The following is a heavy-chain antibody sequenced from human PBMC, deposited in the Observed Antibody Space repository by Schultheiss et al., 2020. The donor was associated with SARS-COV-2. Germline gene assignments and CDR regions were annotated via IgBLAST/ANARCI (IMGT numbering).Heavy chain of an antibody. J-gene: IGHJ6*02. Sequence: GSLRLSCAASGFTFSNAWMSWVRQAPGKGLEWVGRIKSKTDGGTTDYAAPVKGRFTISRDDSKNTLYLQMNSLKTEDTAVYYCTTDGGITGNYYYYYGMDVWGQGTTVTVSS. V-gene: IGHV3-15*01. CDR1: GFTFSNAW. CDR3: TTDGGITGNYYYYYGMDV. D-gene: IGHD1-20*01. CDR2: IKSKTDGGTT.